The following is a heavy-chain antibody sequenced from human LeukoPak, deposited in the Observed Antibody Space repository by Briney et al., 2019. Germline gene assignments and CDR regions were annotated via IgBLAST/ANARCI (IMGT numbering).Heavy chain of an antibody. CDR1: GGSFSGYY. CDR3: ARQVRGRMDV. J-gene: IGHJ6*02. Sequence: SETLSLTCAVYGGSFSGYYWSWIRQPPGKGLEWIREINHSGSTNYNPSLKSRVTISVDTSKNRFSLKLSSVTAADTAVYYCARQVRGRMDVWGQGTTVTVSS. CDR2: INHSGST. V-gene: IGHV4-34*01. D-gene: IGHD3-10*01.